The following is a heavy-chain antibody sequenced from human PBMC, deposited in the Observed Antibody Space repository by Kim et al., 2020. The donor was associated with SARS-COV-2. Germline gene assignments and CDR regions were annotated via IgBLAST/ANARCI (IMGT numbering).Heavy chain of an antibody. Sequence: GGSLRLSCAASGFTVSSNYMSWVRQAPGKGLEWVSVIYSGGSTYYADSVKGRFTISRDNSKNTLYLQMNSLRAEDTAVYYCARDLGGSYYEDYWGQGTLVTVSS. CDR2: IYSGGST. V-gene: IGHV3-66*02. CDR1: GFTVSSNY. J-gene: IGHJ4*02. D-gene: IGHD1-26*01. CDR3: ARDLGGSYYEDY.